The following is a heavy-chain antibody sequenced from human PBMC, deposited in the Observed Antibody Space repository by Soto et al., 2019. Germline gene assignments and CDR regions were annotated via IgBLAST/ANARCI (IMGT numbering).Heavy chain of an antibody. Sequence: EVQLLESGGGLVQPGWSLRLSCAASGFTFSSYAMSWVRQAPGKGLEWVSAISGSGGSTYYADSVKGRFTISRDNYTNTLYLQMNSPRAEDTAVYYCAKEGEYSGGWDNFDYWGQGTLVTVSS. CDR3: AKEGEYSGGWDNFDY. V-gene: IGHV3-23*01. CDR1: GFTFSSYA. CDR2: ISGSGGST. J-gene: IGHJ4*02. D-gene: IGHD6-19*01.